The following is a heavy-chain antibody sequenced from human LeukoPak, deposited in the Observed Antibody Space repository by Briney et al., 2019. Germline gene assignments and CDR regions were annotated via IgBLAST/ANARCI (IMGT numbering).Heavy chain of an antibody. CDR1: GGTFSSYA. Sequence: SVKVSCKASGGTFSSYAISWVRQAPGQGLEWMGGIIPIFGTANYAQKFQGRVTVTADESTSTAYMELSSLRSEDTAVYYCASGPIGYSGYEYGMDVWGQGTTVTVSS. D-gene: IGHD5-12*01. CDR3: ASGPIGYSGYEYGMDV. V-gene: IGHV1-69*01. J-gene: IGHJ6*02. CDR2: IIPIFGTA.